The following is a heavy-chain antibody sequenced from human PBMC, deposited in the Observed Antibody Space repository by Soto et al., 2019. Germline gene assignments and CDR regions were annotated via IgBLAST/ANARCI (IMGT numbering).Heavy chain of an antibody. D-gene: IGHD6-19*01. CDR1: GGSITRNNHY. CDR2: ILFSGRT. V-gene: IGHV4-39*01. Sequence: QLQLQESGPGLVKPSETLSLTCIVSGGSITRNNHYWGWIRESPGKGLEWIGSILFSGRTIYNASPKCRLTLSVETSKNQFSLKMSSVTAADTALYYCARLGSSGWYQGSYFDYWGQGTLVTVSS. J-gene: IGHJ4*02. CDR3: ARLGSSGWYQGSYFDY.